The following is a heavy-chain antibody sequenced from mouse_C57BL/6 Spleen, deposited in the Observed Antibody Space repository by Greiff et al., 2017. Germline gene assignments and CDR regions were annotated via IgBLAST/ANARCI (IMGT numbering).Heavy chain of an antibody. J-gene: IGHJ2*01. Sequence: VQLQQSGAELVRPGASVTLSCTASGYTFTDYEMHWVQQTPVHGLEWIGAIDPETGGTAYNQKFKGKAILTADKSSSTAYLELRSLTSEDSAVYYCTGGSSSLDYWGQGTTLTVSS. CDR2: IDPETGGT. CDR1: GYTFTDYE. CDR3: TGGSSSLDY. D-gene: IGHD1-1*01. V-gene: IGHV1-15*01.